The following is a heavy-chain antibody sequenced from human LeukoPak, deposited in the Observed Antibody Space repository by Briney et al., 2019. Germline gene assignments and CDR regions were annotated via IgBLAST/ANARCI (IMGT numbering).Heavy chain of an antibody. V-gene: IGHV4-59*01. CDR2: IYYGGST. D-gene: IGHD6-19*01. CDR3: ARDGRIAVAGFYYYYGMDV. Sequence: SETLSLTCTVSGGFISTYYWSWIRQPPGKGLEWIGYIYYGGSTNYNPSLKSRVTISVDTSKNQFSLKLSSVTAADTAMYYCARDGRIAVAGFYYYYGMDVWGQGTTVTVSS. CDR1: GGFISTYY. J-gene: IGHJ6*02.